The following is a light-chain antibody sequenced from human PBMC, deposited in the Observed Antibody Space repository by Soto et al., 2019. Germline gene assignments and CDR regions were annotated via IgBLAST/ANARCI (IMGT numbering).Light chain of an antibody. V-gene: IGLV2-11*01. J-gene: IGLJ1*01. Sequence: QSALTQPRSVSGSPGQSVTISCTGTSSDVGGYNYVSWYQQHPGKAPKLMIYDVGKRPSGVPDRFSGSKSDNTASLTISGLQAEDEADYYCSSYAGSNNFVFGTGTKVTVL. CDR1: SSDVGGYNY. CDR2: DVG. CDR3: SSYAGSNNFV.